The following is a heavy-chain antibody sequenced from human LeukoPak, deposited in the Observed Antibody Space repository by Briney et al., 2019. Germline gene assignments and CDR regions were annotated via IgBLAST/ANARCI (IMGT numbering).Heavy chain of an antibody. V-gene: IGHV1-46*01. J-gene: IGHJ6*03. CDR1: GYTFINHW. D-gene: IGHD3-10*01. CDR3: ARDLWFGEANYMDV. Sequence: GASVKVSCKASGYTFINHWMHWVRQAPGQGLEWVGLIDPTGTTTLYAQKFQGRITLTRDMSATTDYMELSSLTSEDTAVYYCARDLWFGEANYMDVWGKGTTVTVSS. CDR2: IDPTGTTT.